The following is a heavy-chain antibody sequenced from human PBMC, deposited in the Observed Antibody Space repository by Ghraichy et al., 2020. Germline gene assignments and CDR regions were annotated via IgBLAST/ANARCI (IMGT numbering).Heavy chain of an antibody. J-gene: IGHJ6*03. Sequence: GGSLRLSCAASGFPFSSYGMYWVRQAPGKGLEWVTMISYDGNNKYYADSVKGRFTISRDNSKNTVDLQMNGLRPEDTAVYYCAKGFQYGDNVDHHFYYMDVWGKGTTVTVSS. CDR1: GFPFSSYG. V-gene: IGHV3-30*18. D-gene: IGHD4-17*01. CDR2: ISYDGNNK. CDR3: AKGFQYGDNVDHHFYYMDV.